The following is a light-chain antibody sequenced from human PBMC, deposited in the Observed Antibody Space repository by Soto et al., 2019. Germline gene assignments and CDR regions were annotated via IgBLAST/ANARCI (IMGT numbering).Light chain of an antibody. J-gene: IGKJ3*01. Sequence: DIQMTQSPASLSASVGDRVTITCRASQSISNYLNWYQQKPGKAPNLLIYAASSLRSGVPSRFSGSGSGTDFNLTISSLQPEDCATYYCQQFYTTLFTFGPGTNVEIK. CDR3: QQFYTTLFT. V-gene: IGKV1-39*01. CDR2: AAS. CDR1: QSISNY.